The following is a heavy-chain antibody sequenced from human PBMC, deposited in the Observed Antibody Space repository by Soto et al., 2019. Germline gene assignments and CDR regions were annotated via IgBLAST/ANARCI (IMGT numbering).Heavy chain of an antibody. CDR3: ARDFGRAYCGGDCPPDY. V-gene: IGHV3-33*01. CDR2: IWYDGSNE. J-gene: IGHJ4*02. Sequence: QVLLVESGGGVVQPGRSLRLSCAASGFIFTNYGLHWVRQAPGKGLEWVALIWYDGSNEYYADSVKGRFTISRDNSKSMLYLQMNSLRAEDTAVYYCARDFGRAYCGGDCPPDYWGQGTLVTVSS. CDR1: GFIFTNYG. D-gene: IGHD2-21*02.